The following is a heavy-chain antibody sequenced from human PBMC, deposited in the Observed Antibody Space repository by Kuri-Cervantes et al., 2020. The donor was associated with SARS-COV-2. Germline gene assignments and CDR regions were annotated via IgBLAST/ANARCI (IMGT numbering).Heavy chain of an antibody. Sequence: SETLSLTCTVSGGSVSSGTYYWSWIRQPPGKGLEYIGYIYYTGSTNYNPSVKSRVTISVDTSKNQFSLKLSCVTAADTAVYYCASPTMEQLVEGGLEYFQHWGQGTLVTVSS. D-gene: IGHD6-13*01. CDR2: IYYTGST. CDR3: ASPTMEQLVEGGLEYFQH. J-gene: IGHJ1*01. V-gene: IGHV4-61*01. CDR1: GGSVSSGTYY.